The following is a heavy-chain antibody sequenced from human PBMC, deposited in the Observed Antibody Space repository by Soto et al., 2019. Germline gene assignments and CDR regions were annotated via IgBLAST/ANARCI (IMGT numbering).Heavy chain of an antibody. V-gene: IGHV1-3*01. D-gene: IGHD6-19*01. CDR3: ARVSGWYFLDR. CDR1: GYTFTSYA. CDR2: INAGNGNT. J-gene: IGHJ5*02. Sequence: GASVKVSCKASGYTFTSYAMHWVRPAPGQRLEWMGWINAGNGNTKYSQKFQGRVTITRDTSASTVYMELSSLRSEDTAVYYCARVSGWYFLDRWGQGTLVTVSS.